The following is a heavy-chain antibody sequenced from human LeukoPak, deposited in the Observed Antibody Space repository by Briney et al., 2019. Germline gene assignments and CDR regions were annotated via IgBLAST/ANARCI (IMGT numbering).Heavy chain of an antibody. CDR1: GFTFSDYD. V-gene: IGHV3-21*01. D-gene: IGHD3-16*01. J-gene: IGHJ6*02. CDR2: ISSSSIYV. Sequence: GGSLRLSCAASGFTFSDYDMNWVRQAPGKGLEWVSSISSSSIYVSYADSVKGRYTISRDNAKNSLYLQMNSLRAEDTAVYYCASAKPWAAGGMYYYYGMDVWGQGTTVTVSS. CDR3: ASAKPWAAGGMYYYYGMDV.